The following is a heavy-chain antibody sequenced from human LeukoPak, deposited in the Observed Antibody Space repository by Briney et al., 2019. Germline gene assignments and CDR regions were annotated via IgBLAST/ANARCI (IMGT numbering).Heavy chain of an antibody. J-gene: IGHJ4*02. Sequence: SETLSLTCTVSGGSISNYYWSWIRQPPGKGLEWIGHIYYSGSSNYNPSLKSRVTISVDTSKNQFSLKLSSVTAADTAVYYCARGWPSFDYWGQGTLVTVSS. D-gene: IGHD6-13*01. CDR3: ARGWPSFDY. V-gene: IGHV4-59*01. CDR2: IYYSGSS. CDR1: GGSISNYY.